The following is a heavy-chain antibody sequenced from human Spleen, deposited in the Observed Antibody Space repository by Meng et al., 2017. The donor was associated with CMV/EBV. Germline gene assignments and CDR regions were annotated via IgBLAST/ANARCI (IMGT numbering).Heavy chain of an antibody. CDR3: ARGWFGELFGGWFDP. J-gene: IGHJ5*02. Sequence: SGYNFNSYDINWVRQATGQGLEWMGWMNPNSGNTGYAQKFQGRVTMTRNTSISTAYMELSSLRSEDTAVYYCARGWFGELFGGWFDPWGQGTLVTVSS. CDR1: GYNFNSYD. D-gene: IGHD3-10*01. CDR2: MNPNSGNT. V-gene: IGHV1-8*01.